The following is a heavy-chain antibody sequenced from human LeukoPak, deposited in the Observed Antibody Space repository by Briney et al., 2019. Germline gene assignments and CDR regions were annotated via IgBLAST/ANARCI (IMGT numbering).Heavy chain of an antibody. J-gene: IGHJ4*02. CDR3: ARDQGFPDFRSSWYWVDY. D-gene: IGHD6-13*01. Sequence: PSETLSLTCTVSGGSISSYYWSWIRQSPGNGLEWIGYIYYSGSTNYNPSLKSRVTISVDTSKSQFSLKLSSVTAADTAVYYCARDQGFPDFRSSWYWVDYWGQGTLVTVSS. V-gene: IGHV4-59*01. CDR1: GGSISSYY. CDR2: IYYSGST.